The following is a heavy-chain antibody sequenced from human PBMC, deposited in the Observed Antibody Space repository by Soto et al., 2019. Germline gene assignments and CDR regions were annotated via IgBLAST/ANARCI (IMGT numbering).Heavy chain of an antibody. CDR2: ISYDGSNK. CDR3: AKDPIAAAGLFYYYYYMDV. V-gene: IGHV3-30*18. D-gene: IGHD6-13*01. Sequence: GGSLRLSCAASGFTFSSYGMHWVRQAPGKGLEWVAVISYDGSNKYYADSVKGRFTISRDNSKNALYLQMNSLRAEDTAVYYCAKDPIAAAGLFYYYYYMDVWGKGTTVTVSS. CDR1: GFTFSSYG. J-gene: IGHJ6*03.